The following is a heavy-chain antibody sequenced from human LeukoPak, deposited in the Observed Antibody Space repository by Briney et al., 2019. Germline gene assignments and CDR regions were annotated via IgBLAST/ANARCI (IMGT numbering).Heavy chain of an antibody. CDR1: GYTFTGYY. CDR2: INPSGGNT. J-gene: IGHJ3*02. CDR3: TREGIYVPDGSGYHRDAFDI. D-gene: IGHD3-22*01. Sequence: ASVKVSCKASGYTFTGYYMHWVRQAPGQGLEWMGIINPSGGNTSYAQKFQGRVTMTRDTSTSTVYMELSSLRSEDTAVYYCTREGIYVPDGSGYHRDAFDIWGQGTVVIVSS. V-gene: IGHV1-46*01.